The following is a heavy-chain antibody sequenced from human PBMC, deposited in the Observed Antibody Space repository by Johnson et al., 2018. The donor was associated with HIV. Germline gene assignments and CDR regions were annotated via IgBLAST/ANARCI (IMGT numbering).Heavy chain of an antibody. J-gene: IGHJ3*02. CDR3: ARVTIFGVTKVDAFDI. Sequence: QVQLVESGGGVVQPGGSLRVSCAASGFTFTNYGMHWVRQVPGKGLEWVAFIRFDGSDKYYAASVKGRFTISRDNSKYTVYLQMNSLTPEDSALYYCARVTIFGVTKVDAFDIWGQGTMVTVSS. V-gene: IGHV3-30*02. CDR1: GFTFTNYG. D-gene: IGHD3-3*01. CDR2: IRFDGSDK.